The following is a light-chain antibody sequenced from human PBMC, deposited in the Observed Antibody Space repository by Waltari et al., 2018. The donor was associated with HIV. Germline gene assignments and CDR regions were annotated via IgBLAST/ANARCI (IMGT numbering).Light chain of an antibody. CDR3: MQRIEFPIT. CDR1: QSLLDGDDGNTY. V-gene: IGKV2-40*01. CDR2: SLS. Sequence: IVMSQTLLSLPVTPGDRASISCASSQSLLDGDDGNTYLDWFLQKPGQSPQLLIYSLSYRASGGPDRFSGSGSGTNFTLKISRVEAVDSATYYCMQRIEFPITFGQGTRLEIK. J-gene: IGKJ5*01.